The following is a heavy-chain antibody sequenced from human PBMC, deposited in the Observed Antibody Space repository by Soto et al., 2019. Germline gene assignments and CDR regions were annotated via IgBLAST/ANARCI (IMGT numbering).Heavy chain of an antibody. V-gene: IGHV6-1*01. J-gene: IGHJ3*02. CDR2: TYYRSQWRPQWRH. Sequence: QVQLKESGPGLVKPSKTLSVTCDISGETVLSYYAAWKWIRQSPSRGLEWLGRTYYRSQWRPQWRHDYAVSVSSRITITSDTAKNQFSLQLNSVSPEDTAVYYCAREGGSSVSRWKNAFDIWGQGTMVTVS. CDR1: GETVLSYYAA. D-gene: IGHD6-13*01. CDR3: AREGGSSVSRWKNAFDI.